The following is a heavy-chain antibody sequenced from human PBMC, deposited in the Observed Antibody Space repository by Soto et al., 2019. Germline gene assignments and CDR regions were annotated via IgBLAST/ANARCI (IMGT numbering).Heavy chain of an antibody. CDR2: IYYSGST. J-gene: IGHJ4*02. D-gene: IGHD5-18*01. V-gene: IGHV4-59*01. Sequence: SETLSLTCTVSGGSIISYYWSWIRQPPGKGLEWIGYIYYSGSTNYNPSLKSRVTISVDTSKNQFSLKLSSVTSEDTAVYYCARIPRYSFPTSDDLDSWGQGTLVTVSS. CDR3: ARIPRYSFPTSDDLDS. CDR1: GGSIISYY.